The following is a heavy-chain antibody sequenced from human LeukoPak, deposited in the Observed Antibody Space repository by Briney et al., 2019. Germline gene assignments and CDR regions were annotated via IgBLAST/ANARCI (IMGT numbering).Heavy chain of an antibody. Sequence: AGGSLRLSCAASGFTFSSYGIHWVRQAPGNGLQWVAFIRYDGSNKYYTDSVNGRFTISRDNSKNTLYLQMNSLRAEDTAVYYCAKGRGWGASYYYYYMDVWGKGTTVTISS. CDR3: AKGRGWGASYYYYYMDV. J-gene: IGHJ6*03. V-gene: IGHV3-30*02. CDR2: IRYDGSNK. D-gene: IGHD3-16*01. CDR1: GFTFSSYG.